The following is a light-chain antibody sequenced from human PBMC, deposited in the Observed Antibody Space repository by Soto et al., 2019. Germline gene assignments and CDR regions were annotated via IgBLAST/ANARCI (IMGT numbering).Light chain of an antibody. Sequence: DIQLTQSPSTLSASVGDRVTITCRASQSISSWLAWYQQKPGKAPKLLIYKASSLESGVPSRFSGSGSGTEFTLTISSLQPDDFASYYCQQYNSYPYTFGQGTKLEIK. CDR1: QSISSW. CDR2: KAS. J-gene: IGKJ2*01. V-gene: IGKV1-5*03. CDR3: QQYNSYPYT.